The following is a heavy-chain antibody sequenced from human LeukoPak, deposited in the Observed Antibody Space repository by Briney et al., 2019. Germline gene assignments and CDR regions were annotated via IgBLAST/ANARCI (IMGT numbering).Heavy chain of an antibody. CDR3: AKSDNDCGGYQGVCDY. Sequence: GGSLRLSCAASGYTFSSYWMHWVRRAPGKGLEWVAFIRQDGSEKYYADSVTGRSTISRDNSKKTVYLQINSLRPKDTAVYYCAKSDNDCGGYQGVCDYWGQGTLVTVSS. V-gene: IGHV3-30*02. J-gene: IGHJ4*02. CDR2: IRQDGSEK. CDR1: GYTFSSYW. D-gene: IGHD3-16*02.